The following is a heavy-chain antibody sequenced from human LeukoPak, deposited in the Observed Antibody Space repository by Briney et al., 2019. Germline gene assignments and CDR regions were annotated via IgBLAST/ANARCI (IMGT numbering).Heavy chain of an antibody. CDR1: GYTFSSYG. D-gene: IGHD4-11*01. CDR2: INPYSGGT. Sequence: ASVEVSCKASGYTFSSYGISWVRQAPGQGLEWMGWINPYSGGTNYAQKFQGRVTMARDTSISTAYMELSRLNFDDTAVYYCTSQDDYSNYGGVYWGQGTLVTVSS. V-gene: IGHV1-2*02. J-gene: IGHJ4*02. CDR3: TSQDDYSNYGGVY.